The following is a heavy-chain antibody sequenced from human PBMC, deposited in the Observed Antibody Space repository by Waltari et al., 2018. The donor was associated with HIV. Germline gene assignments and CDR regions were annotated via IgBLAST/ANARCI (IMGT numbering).Heavy chain of an antibody. D-gene: IGHD3-3*01. Sequence: QVQLMQSGAELKKPGASVEVSCEASGYSFTGYSIHWVRQAPGQGLEWMGGINPISGGTKYAQRFQGRVTVTRDTSINTVYMELRRLRSDDTAVYYCVRDRALDWTSDFHYWGQGTLVTVSS. V-gene: IGHV1-2*02. CDR3: VRDRALDWTSDFHY. CDR2: INPISGGT. CDR1: GYSFTGYS. J-gene: IGHJ4*02.